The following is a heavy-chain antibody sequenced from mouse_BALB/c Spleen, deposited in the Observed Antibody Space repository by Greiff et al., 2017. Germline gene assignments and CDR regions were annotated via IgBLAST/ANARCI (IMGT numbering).Heavy chain of an antibody. D-gene: IGHD2-10*01. CDR1: GFTFSSYG. CDR2: ITSNGGST. V-gene: IGHV5-6-3*01. J-gene: IGHJ3*01. CDR3: ARSYYGNYIPFAY. Sequence: EVKLVESGGGLVQPGGSLKLSCAASGFTFSSYGMSWVRQTPDKRLELVATITSNGGSTYYPDSVKGRFTISRDNAKNTLYLQMSSLKSEDTAMYYCARSYYGNYIPFAYWGQGTLGTVSA.